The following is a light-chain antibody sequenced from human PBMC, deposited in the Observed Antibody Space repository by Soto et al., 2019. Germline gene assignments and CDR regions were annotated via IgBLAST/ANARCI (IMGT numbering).Light chain of an antibody. CDR1: SSNIGNNV. V-gene: IGLV1-51*01. CDR2: DNH. Sequence: QAVLTQPPSVSAAPGQNITISCSGSSSNIGNNVVSWYRQLPGTAPKLLIYDNHKHPSGIPDRFSGSKSGTSATLDITGLQTGDEADYHCGTWDSSLSAVVFGGGTKLTVL. J-gene: IGLJ3*02. CDR3: GTWDSSLSAVV.